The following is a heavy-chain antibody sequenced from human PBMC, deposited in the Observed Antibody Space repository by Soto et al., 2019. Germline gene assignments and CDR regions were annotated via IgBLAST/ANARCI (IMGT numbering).Heavy chain of an antibody. Sequence: QVQLQESGPGLVKPSQTLSLTCTVSGGSISSGGYYWSWIRQHPGKGLEWIGYIYYSGSTYYNPSITSRVTISVDTSKNQFSLKLSSVTAEDTAVYYCARDAVVPAALDAFDIWGQGTMVTVSS. CDR1: GGSISSGGYY. J-gene: IGHJ3*02. CDR3: ARDAVVPAALDAFDI. D-gene: IGHD2-2*01. V-gene: IGHV4-31*03. CDR2: IYYSGST.